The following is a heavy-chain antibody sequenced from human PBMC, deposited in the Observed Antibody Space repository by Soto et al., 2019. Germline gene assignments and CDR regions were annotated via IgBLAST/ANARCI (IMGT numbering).Heavy chain of an antibody. CDR3: AGQPAAGSYYDLGSYYYYYAMDV. Sequence: SETLSVTCTVSGGSISSSSYYWGWIRQPPGKGLEWIGSIYYSGSTYYNPSLKSRVTISVDTSKNQFSLKLSSVTAADTAVYYCAGQPAAGSYYDLGSYYYYYAMDVWGQGTTVT. D-gene: IGHD3-10*01. CDR2: IYYSGST. J-gene: IGHJ6*02. V-gene: IGHV4-39*01. CDR1: GGSISSSSYY.